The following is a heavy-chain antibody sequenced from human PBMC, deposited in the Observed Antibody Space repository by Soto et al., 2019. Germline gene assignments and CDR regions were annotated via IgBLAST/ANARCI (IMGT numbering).Heavy chain of an antibody. J-gene: IGHJ4*02. CDR1: GYTFTSYG. Sequence: GASVKVSCKASGYTFTSYGISWVRQAPGQGLEWMGWISAYNGNTNYAQKLQGRVTMTTDTSTSTAYMELRSLRSDDTAVYYCALGVDFGVVTHNFDYWGQGTLVTVS. V-gene: IGHV1-18*01. D-gene: IGHD3-3*01. CDR3: ALGVDFGVVTHNFDY. CDR2: ISAYNGNT.